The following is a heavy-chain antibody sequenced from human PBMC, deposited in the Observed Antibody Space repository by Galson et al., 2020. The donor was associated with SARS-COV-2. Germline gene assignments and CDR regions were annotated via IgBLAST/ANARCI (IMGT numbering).Heavy chain of an antibody. D-gene: IGHD3-10*02. CDR2: TSATT. V-gene: IGHV3-23*01. Sequence: GESLKISCVASGFTFSRYGMSWVRQAPGQGLELVATTSATTYYADSVRRRFIISRDDSNNILYLQMNGLSADDTAVYYCAKDFVRGIGYMDVWGPGTTVTVSS. CDR1: GFTFSRYG. J-gene: IGHJ6*03. CDR3: AKDFVRGIGYMDV.